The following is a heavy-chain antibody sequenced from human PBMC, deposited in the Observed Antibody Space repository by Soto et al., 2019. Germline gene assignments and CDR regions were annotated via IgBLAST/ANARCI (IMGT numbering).Heavy chain of an antibody. CDR3: ARHDWAKPFDY. CDR1: GGSIGSSSYY. D-gene: IGHD3-9*01. CDR2: IYYSGST. V-gene: IGHV4-39*01. Sequence: QLQLQESGPGLVKPSETLSLTCTVSGGSIGSSSYYWGWIRQPPGKGLEWIGSIYYSGSTYYNPSLKSRVTISVDTSKNQFSLKLSNVTAADTAVYYCARHDWAKPFDYWGQGTLVTVSS. J-gene: IGHJ4*02.